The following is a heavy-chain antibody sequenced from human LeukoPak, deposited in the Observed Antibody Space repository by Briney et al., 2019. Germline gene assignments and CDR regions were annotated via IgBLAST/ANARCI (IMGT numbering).Heavy chain of an antibody. V-gene: IGHV3-21*01. CDR3: ARAPGYRGFLDY. D-gene: IGHD6-13*01. CDR1: GSTFSSYN. J-gene: IGHJ4*02. Sequence: GGSLRLSCAASGSTFSSYNMNWVRQAPGKGLEWVSFISSSSSYIYYADSVKGRFTISRDNAKNSLYLQMNSRRGEDTAVYYCARAPGYRGFLDYWGQGTLVTVSS. CDR2: ISSSSSYI.